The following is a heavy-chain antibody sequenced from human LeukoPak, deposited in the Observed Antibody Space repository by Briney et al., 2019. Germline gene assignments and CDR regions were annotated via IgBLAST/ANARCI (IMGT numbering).Heavy chain of an antibody. CDR2: INHSGST. V-gene: IGHV4-34*01. CDR3: ARRGRFGSGRALDY. CDR1: GGSFSGYY. Sequence: SETLSLTCAVYGGSFSGYYWSWIRQPPGKGLEWIGEINHSGSTNYNPSLKSRVTISVDTSKNQFSLKLSSVTAADTAVYYCARRGRFGSGRALDYWGQGTLVTVSS. J-gene: IGHJ4*02. D-gene: IGHD3-10*01.